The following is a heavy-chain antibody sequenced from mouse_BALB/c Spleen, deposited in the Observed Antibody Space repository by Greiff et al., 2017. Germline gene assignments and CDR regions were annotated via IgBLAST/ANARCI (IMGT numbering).Heavy chain of an antibody. J-gene: IGHJ3*01. CDR3: ARPSDLLRKTQFAY. CDR2: IISGGGST. CDR1: GFAFSSYD. Sequence: EVKVVESGGGLVKPGGSLKLSCAASGFAFSSYDMSWVRQTPEKRLEWVAYIISGGGSTSYPDTVKGRFTISRDNAKNTLYLQMSSLKSEDTAMYYCARPSDLLRKTQFAYWGQGTLVTVSA. D-gene: IGHD2-1*01. V-gene: IGHV5-12-1*01.